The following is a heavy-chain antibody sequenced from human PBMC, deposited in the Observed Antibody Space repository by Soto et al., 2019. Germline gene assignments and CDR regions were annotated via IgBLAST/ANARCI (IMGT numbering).Heavy chain of an antibody. J-gene: IGHJ5*02. Sequence: SETLSLTCIVSGGSISEKYWNWVRQPPGKGLEWIGLIFANGHTDYNPSLKSRVTMSVDASKNQFSLRLTSMAAADTAVYYCVASLAASGLNWLDPWGRGTLVT. CDR1: GGSISEKY. CDR3: VASLAASGLNWLDP. D-gene: IGHD6-13*01. V-gene: IGHV4-4*07. CDR2: IFANGHT.